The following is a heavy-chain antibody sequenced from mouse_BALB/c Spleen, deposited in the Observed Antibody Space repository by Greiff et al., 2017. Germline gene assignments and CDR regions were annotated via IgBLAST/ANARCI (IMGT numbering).Heavy chain of an antibody. CDR3: ARVEGDDAGLDY. V-gene: IGHV1-14*01. D-gene: IGHD2-2*01. J-gene: IGHJ1*01. Sequence: VQLQQSGAELVKPGASVKMSCKASGYTFTGYAMHWVKQKPGQGLEWIGNINPYNGNTKYNQKFKGKATMTADKSSSTAYMELSSLTSEDSAVYYCARVEGDDAGLDYWGEGTTVTVSA. CDR1: GYTFTGYA. CDR2: INPYNGNT.